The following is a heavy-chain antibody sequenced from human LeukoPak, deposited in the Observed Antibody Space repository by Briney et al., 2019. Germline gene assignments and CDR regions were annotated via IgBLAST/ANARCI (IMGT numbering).Heavy chain of an antibody. Sequence: SVKVSCKASGGTFSSYAISWVRQAPGQGLEWMGGIIPIFGTANYAQKFQGRVTITADKSTSTAYMELSSLRSEDTAVYYCAREVAGPNYYYYYYMDVWGKGTTVTVSS. D-gene: IGHD6-19*01. CDR1: GGTFSSYA. CDR2: IIPIFGTA. V-gene: IGHV1-69*06. CDR3: AREVAGPNYYYYYYMDV. J-gene: IGHJ6*03.